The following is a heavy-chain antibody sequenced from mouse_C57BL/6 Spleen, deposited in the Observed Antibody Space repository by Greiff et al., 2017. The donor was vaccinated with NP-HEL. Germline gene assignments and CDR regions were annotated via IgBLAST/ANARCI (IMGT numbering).Heavy chain of an antibody. CDR1: GFTFSSYA. V-gene: IGHV5-4*01. Sequence: EVQLVESGGGLVKPGGSLKLSCAASGFTFSSYAMSWVRQTPEKRLEWVATISDGGSYTYYPDNVKGRFTISRDNAKNNLYLQMSHLKSEDTAMYYCARGGRLGWYFDVWGTGTTVTVSS. CDR2: ISDGGSYT. D-gene: IGHD2-14*01. J-gene: IGHJ1*03. CDR3: ARGGRLGWYFDV.